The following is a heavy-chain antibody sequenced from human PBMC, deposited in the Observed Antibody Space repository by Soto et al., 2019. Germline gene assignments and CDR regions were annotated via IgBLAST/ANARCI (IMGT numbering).Heavy chain of an antibody. CDR1: GYTFTGYY. D-gene: IGHD3-3*01. CDR2: INPNSGGT. Sequence: ASVKVSCKASGYTFTGYYMHWVRQAPGQGLEWMGWINPNSGGTNYAQKFQGWVTMTRDTSISTAYMELSRLRSDDTAVYYCARGKYDFWSGYYFDYWGQGTLVTVSS. J-gene: IGHJ4*02. CDR3: ARGKYDFWSGYYFDY. V-gene: IGHV1-2*04.